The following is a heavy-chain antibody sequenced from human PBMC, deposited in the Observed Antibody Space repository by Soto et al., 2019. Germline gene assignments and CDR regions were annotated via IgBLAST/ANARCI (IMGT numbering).Heavy chain of an antibody. CDR2: INADSGDT. V-gene: IGHV1-2*02. CDR1: EHTSTIYY. J-gene: IGHJ1*01. Sequence: QAHLVQSGAEVRKPGASVKVSCQALEHTSTIYYIHWVRQARGRGLEWMGWINADSGDTTYAEDFRGRDTFTRNTSTSTFHMELSRLRLDDTAMYFCATRDYDILTGYLHIWGQGTLINVSS. CDR3: ATRDYDILTGYLHI. D-gene: IGHD3-9*01.